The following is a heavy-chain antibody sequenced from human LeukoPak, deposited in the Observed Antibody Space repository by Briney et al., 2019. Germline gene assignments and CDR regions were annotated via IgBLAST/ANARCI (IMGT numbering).Heavy chain of an antibody. CDR2: IYHSGST. CDR1: GYSISSGYY. CDR3: ARGVTGYSSGWYPDY. Sequence: SETLPLTCAVSGYSISSGYYWGWIRQPPGKGLEWIGSIYHSGSTYYNPSLKSRVTISVDTSKNQFSLKLSSVTAADTAVYYCARGVTGYSSGWYPDYWGQGTLVTVSS. D-gene: IGHD6-19*01. V-gene: IGHV4-38-2*01. J-gene: IGHJ4*02.